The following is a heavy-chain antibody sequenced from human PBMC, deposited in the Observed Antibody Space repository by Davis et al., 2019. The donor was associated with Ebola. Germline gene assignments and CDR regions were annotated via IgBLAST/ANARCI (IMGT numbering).Heavy chain of an antibody. CDR3: ARDPHPVVTAFLDY. V-gene: IGHV3-33*01. CDR1: GFTFSSYG. J-gene: IGHJ4*02. Sequence: GESLKISCAASGFTFSSYGMHWVRQAPGKGLEWVAVIWYDGSNKYYADSVKGRFTISRDNSKNTLYLQMNSLRAEDTAVYYCARDPHPVVTAFLDYWGQGTLVTVSS. CDR2: IWYDGSNK. D-gene: IGHD2-21*02.